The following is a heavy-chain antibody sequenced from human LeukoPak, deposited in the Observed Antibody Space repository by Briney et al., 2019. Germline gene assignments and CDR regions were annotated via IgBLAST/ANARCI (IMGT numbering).Heavy chain of an antibody. CDR3: ARPYDSSGYYYQGNAFDI. V-gene: IGHV3-30*03. D-gene: IGHD3-22*01. Sequence: GGSLRLSCAASGFTFSSYSMNWVRQAPGKGLEWVAVISYDGSNKYYADSVKGRFTISRDNSKNTLYLQMNSLRAEDTAVYYCARPYDSSGYYYQGNAFDIWGQGTMVTVSS. CDR2: ISYDGSNK. J-gene: IGHJ3*02. CDR1: GFTFSSYS.